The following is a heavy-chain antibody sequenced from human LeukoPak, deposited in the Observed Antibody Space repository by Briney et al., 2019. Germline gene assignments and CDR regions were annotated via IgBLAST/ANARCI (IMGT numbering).Heavy chain of an antibody. CDR1: GFTFSSYA. CDR2: ISSNGGST. Sequence: PGGSLRLSCAASGFTFSSYAMHWVRHAPGKGLEYVSAISSNGGSTYYADSVKGRFTISRDNSKNTLYLQMDSLRAEDMAVYYCARDRDYGDYHDAFDIWGQGTVVTVSS. D-gene: IGHD4-17*01. V-gene: IGHV3-64*02. CDR3: ARDRDYGDYHDAFDI. J-gene: IGHJ3*02.